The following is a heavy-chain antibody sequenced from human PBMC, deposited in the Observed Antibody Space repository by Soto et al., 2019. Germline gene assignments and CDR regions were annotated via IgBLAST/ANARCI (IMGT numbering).Heavy chain of an antibody. J-gene: IGHJ5*02. CDR1: GGSFSGYY. CDR2: INHSGST. Sequence: SETLSLTCAVYGGSFSGYYLSWIRQPPGKGLEWIGEINHSGSTNYNPSLKSRVTISVDTSKNQFSLKLSSVTAADTAVYYCARGGRGGSGWYAGFNNWFDPWGQGTLVTVSS. CDR3: ARGGRGGSGWYAGFNNWFDP. D-gene: IGHD6-19*01. V-gene: IGHV4-34*01.